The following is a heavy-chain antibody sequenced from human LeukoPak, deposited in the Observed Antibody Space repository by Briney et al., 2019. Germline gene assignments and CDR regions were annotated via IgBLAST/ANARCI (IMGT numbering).Heavy chain of an antibody. J-gene: IGHJ4*02. D-gene: IGHD2-2*01. Sequence: ASVKVSCKTSGYTFTNYYMHWVRQAPGQGLEWMGWINPNSGGTSYAQKFQGRVTMTRDTSISTAYMELSRLRSDDTALYYCARGPIVVVPAANIPTSDYWGQGTLVTVSS. V-gene: IGHV1-2*02. CDR3: ARGPIVVVPAANIPTSDY. CDR2: INPNSGGT. CDR1: GYTFTNYY.